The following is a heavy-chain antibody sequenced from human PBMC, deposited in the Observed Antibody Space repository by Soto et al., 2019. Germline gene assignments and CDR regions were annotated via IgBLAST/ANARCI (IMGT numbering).Heavy chain of an antibody. V-gene: IGHV1-69*13. Sequence: SVNVSCKASGGTFSSYAVSWVRQAPGQGLEWMGGIIPIFGTANYAQKFQGRVTITADESTSTAYMELSSLRSEDTAVYYCAGGSGSYYSCFDPWGQGTLVNVSS. CDR3: AGGSGSYYSCFDP. D-gene: IGHD3-10*01. CDR2: IIPIFGTA. CDR1: GGTFSSYA. J-gene: IGHJ5*02.